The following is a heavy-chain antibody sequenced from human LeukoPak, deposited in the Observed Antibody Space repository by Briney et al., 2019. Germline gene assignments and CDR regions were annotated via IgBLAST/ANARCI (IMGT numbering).Heavy chain of an antibody. CDR1: GYTFTSYD. D-gene: IGHD4-17*01. Sequence: ASVKVSCKASGYTFTSYDINWVRQATGQGLEWMGWMNPNSGNTGYAQKFQGRVTITRNTSISTAYMELSSLRSEDTAVYYCARDYGDPNAEYFQHWGQGTLVTVSS. V-gene: IGHV1-8*03. J-gene: IGHJ1*01. CDR2: MNPNSGNT. CDR3: ARDYGDPNAEYFQH.